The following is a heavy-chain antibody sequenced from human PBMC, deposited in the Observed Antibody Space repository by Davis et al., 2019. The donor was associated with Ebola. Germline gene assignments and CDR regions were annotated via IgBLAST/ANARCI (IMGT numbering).Heavy chain of an antibody. D-gene: IGHD3-3*01. CDR2: IKSKTDGGTT. CDR3: TTVPQIYDFWSGENYYYYGMDV. V-gene: IGHV3-15*07. J-gene: IGHJ6*02. CDR1: GFTFSNAW. Sequence: GGSLRLSCAASGFTFSNAWMNWVRQAPGKGLEWVGRIKSKTDGGTTDYAAPVKGRFTISRDDSKNTLYLQMNSLKTEDTAVYYCTTVPQIYDFWSGENYYYYGMDVWGQGTTVTASS.